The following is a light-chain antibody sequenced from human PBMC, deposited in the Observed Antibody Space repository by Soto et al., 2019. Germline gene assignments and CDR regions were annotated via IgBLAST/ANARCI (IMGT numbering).Light chain of an antibody. J-gene: IGLJ3*02. Sequence: QSALTQPASVSGSPGQSITISCTGTSSDIGSYDVVSWYQQHAGRAPKVMIYEATRRPSGVSNRFSGSKSGNTASLTISGLQVEDEADYHCCSYAGSSTWVFGGGTKVTVL. V-gene: IGLV2-23*01. CDR3: CSYAGSSTWV. CDR2: EAT. CDR1: SSDIGSYDV.